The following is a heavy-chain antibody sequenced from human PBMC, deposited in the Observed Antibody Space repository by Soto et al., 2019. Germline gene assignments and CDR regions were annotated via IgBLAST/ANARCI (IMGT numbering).Heavy chain of an antibody. CDR1: SVAVGSDY. J-gene: IGHJ6*02. Sequence: GVSMSVYWLGSSVAVGSDYMSWFRAAQGKGLEWVSVIYSGGSTYYADSVKGRFTISRDNSKNTLYLQMNSLRAEDTAVYSCASEERLLWLMDARGHGT. CDR3: ASEERLLWLMDA. D-gene: IGHD3-10*01. CDR2: IYSGGST. V-gene: IGHV3-66*01.